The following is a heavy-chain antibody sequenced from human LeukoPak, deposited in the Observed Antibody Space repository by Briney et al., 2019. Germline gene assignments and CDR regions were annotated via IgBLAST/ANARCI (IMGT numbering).Heavy chain of an antibody. CDR1: GFTFSSHD. D-gene: IGHD3-10*01. J-gene: IGHJ4*02. CDR3: AREGSSYAPSEPFYFDY. CDR2: ISSGGYTT. V-gene: IGHV3-48*03. Sequence: PGGSLRLSCTDSGFTFSSHDMNWVRQAPGKGLEWVSYISSGGYTTRYADSVKGRFTISRDNAKNSLYLQMNSLRAEDTAVYYCAREGSSYAPSEPFYFDYWGQGTLVTASS.